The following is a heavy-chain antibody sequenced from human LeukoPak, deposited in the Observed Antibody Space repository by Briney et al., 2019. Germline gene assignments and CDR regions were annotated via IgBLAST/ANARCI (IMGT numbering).Heavy chain of an antibody. D-gene: IGHD3-16*01. Sequence: GGSLRLSCVGSGFSFRYFAIHWVRQAPGKGLEYVSVINTDGRITYYADSVKGRFTISRDNSKNTLYLQMNSLRAEDTAVYYCAKELDVLDYGMDVWGQGTTVTVSS. J-gene: IGHJ6*02. CDR3: AKELDVLDYGMDV. CDR1: GFSFRYFA. CDR2: INTDGRIT. V-gene: IGHV3-64*02.